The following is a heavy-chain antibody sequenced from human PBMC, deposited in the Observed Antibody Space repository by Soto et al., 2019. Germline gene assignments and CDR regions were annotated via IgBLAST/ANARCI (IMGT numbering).Heavy chain of an antibody. CDR3: VTSDWAW. Sequence: ASVKVSCKGAGYTFTNYGIHWVRQAPGQGLEWLGWIHAGNGDTRYSPKFQGRATITRDTSASTAYMELRSLTSRDTAVFYCVTSDWAWWGQGTLVTVSS. V-gene: IGHV1-3*01. CDR2: IHAGNGDT. J-gene: IGHJ4*02. D-gene: IGHD3-9*01. CDR1: GYTFTNYG.